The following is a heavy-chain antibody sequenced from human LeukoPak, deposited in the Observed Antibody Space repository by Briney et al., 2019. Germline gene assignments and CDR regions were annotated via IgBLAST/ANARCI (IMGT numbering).Heavy chain of an antibody. V-gene: IGHV3-48*03. CDR3: ALLAVASDFDY. CDR1: GFMFRSFE. J-gene: IGHJ4*02. CDR2: ISSGATTM. D-gene: IGHD6-19*01. Sequence: PGGSLRPSCAASGFMFRSFEMYWVRQAPGKGLEWVAYISSGATTMYYADSVKGRFTISRDDAKNPLFLHMNSLRAEDTAVYYCALLAVASDFDYWGQGTLVTVSS.